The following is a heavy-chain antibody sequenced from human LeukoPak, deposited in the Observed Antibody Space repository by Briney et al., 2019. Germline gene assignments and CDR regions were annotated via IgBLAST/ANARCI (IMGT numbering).Heavy chain of an antibody. V-gene: IGHV3-23*01. CDR2: ISGRGGST. D-gene: IGHD5-24*01. CDR3: ATHRDGYNFGFSLH. CDR1: GFTFSSYG. J-gene: IGHJ4*02. Sequence: PGGSLRLSCAASGFTFSSYGMICVRQAPGEAREEGAAISGRGGSTYYAHSVKGRFTSSRDNAKNTLYLQMTSLRAEDTAVYYCATHRDGYNFGFSLHWGQGTMVTVSS.